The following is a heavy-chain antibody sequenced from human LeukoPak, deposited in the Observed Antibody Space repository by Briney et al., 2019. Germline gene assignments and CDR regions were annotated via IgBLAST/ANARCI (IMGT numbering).Heavy chain of an antibody. CDR1: GGSISSYY. D-gene: IGHD3-22*01. CDR3: AHLGGAYYDSSGYRDH. J-gene: IGHJ1*01. V-gene: IGHV4-59*12. CDR2: IYYSGST. Sequence: SETLSLTCTVSGGSISSYYWSWIRQPPGKGLEWIGYIYYSGSTNYNPSLKSRVTISVDTSKNQFSLKLSSVTAADTAVYYCAHLGGAYYDSSGYRDHWGQGTLVTVSS.